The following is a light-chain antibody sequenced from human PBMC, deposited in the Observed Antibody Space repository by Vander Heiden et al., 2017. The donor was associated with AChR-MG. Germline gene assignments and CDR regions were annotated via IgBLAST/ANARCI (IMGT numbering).Light chain of an antibody. V-gene: IGKV3-20*01. J-gene: IGKJ1*01. CDR2: GAS. Sequence: EIVLTQSQGTLSLSPGERVTLSCRASQSVRSNNLARYQQRPGQAPRLLMYGASSRATGIPDRFSGSGSGTDFTLTIRRLEPEDFAVYYCQQYGTSVAFGQGTKVEIK. CDR3: QQYGTSVA. CDR1: QSVRSNN.